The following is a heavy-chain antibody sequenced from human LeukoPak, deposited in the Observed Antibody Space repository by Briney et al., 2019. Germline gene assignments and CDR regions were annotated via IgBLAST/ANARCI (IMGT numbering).Heavy chain of an antibody. V-gene: IGHV1-2*02. CDR2: INPNSGGT. D-gene: IGHD6-19*01. J-gene: IGHJ4*02. CDR3: ASAIAVAGTGGFYFDY. CDR1: GYTFTGYY. Sequence: ASVKVSCKASGYTFTGYYMHWVRQAPGQGLEWMGWINPNSGGTNYAQKFQGRVTMTRDTSISTAYMGLSRLRSDDTAVYYCASAIAVAGTGGFYFDYWGQGTLVTVSS.